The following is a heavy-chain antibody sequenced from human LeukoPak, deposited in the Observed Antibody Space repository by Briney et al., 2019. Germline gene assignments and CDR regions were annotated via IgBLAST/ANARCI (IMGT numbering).Heavy chain of an antibody. J-gene: IGHJ4*02. CDR2: INHSGST. Sequence: SETLSLTCAVYGGSFSGYYWSWIRQPPGKGLEWIGEINHSGSTNYNPSLKSRVTISVDTSKNQFSLKLSSVTAADTAVYYCASHGRDYYDSSGYARDFDYWGQGTLVTVSS. CDR1: GGSFSGYY. V-gene: IGHV4-34*01. CDR3: ASHGRDYYDSSGYARDFDY. D-gene: IGHD3-22*01.